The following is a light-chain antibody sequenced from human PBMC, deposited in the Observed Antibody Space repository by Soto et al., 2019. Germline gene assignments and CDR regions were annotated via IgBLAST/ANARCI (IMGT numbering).Light chain of an antibody. V-gene: IGKV3-20*01. CDR2: DAS. J-gene: IGKJ1*01. CDR1: QSISGY. CDR3: QQYGSSPRT. Sequence: EIVLTQSPATLSLSPGERSTLACRASQSISGYLAWYQQKPGQAPRLLIYDASSRATGIPDRFSGSGSGTDFTLTISRLEPEDFAVYYCQQYGSSPRTFGQRTKV.